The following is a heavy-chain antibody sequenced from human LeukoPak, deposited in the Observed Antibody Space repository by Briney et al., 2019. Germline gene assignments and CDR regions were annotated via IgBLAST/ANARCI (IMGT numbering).Heavy chain of an antibody. CDR1: GGSISSYY. V-gene: IGHV4-59*08. Sequence: PSETLSLTCTVSGGSISSYYWSWIRQPPGKGLEWIGYIYYSGNTNYNPSLKSRVTMSVDTSKNQFSLKLSSVTAAGTAVYYCARHRRDSNYGGFDYWGQGTLVTVSS. J-gene: IGHJ4*02. CDR3: ARHRRDSNYGGFDY. D-gene: IGHD4-11*01. CDR2: IYYSGNT.